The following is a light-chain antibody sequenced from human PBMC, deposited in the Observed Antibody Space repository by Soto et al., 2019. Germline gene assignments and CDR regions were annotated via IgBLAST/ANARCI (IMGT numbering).Light chain of an antibody. CDR3: QHYNSYSEA. Sequence: GDRVSITCRASQSIVKWLAWYQQKPGKAPKLLMYDFSSLESGVPSRFSGSRSGTEFTVTISSLQPDDFATYYWQHYNSYSEAFGHGTKVDIK. CDR2: DFS. CDR1: QSIVKW. V-gene: IGKV1-5*01. J-gene: IGKJ1*01.